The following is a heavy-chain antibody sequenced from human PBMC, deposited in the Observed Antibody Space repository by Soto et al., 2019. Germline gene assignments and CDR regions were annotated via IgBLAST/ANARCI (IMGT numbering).Heavy chain of an antibody. Sequence: EVQLVESGGGIVQPGGSLRLSCAASGFTFSRYWMHWVRQAPGKGLVWVSYINSDGSSTTYADSVKGRFTISRDNAKNRLYLQMNSLRDEDTAVYYCARDCTSSSCYGFNGYWGQGILVTVSS. CDR1: GFTFSRYW. V-gene: IGHV3-74*01. CDR2: INSDGSST. J-gene: IGHJ4*02. CDR3: ARDCTSSSCYGFNGY. D-gene: IGHD2-8*01.